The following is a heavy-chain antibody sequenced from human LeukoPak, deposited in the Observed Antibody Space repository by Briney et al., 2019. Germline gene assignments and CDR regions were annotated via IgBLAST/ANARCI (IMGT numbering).Heavy chain of an antibody. Sequence: ASVKVSCKASSYSFTSYGFSWVRQAPGQGLEWMGWISAYNGNTKYAQKLQGRATMTTDTSTSTAYMELRSLRSDDTAVYYCARDMFPGSSGVVIKNMDIWGKGTTVTVSS. V-gene: IGHV1-18*01. D-gene: IGHD3-3*01. J-gene: IGHJ6*03. CDR3: ARDMFPGSSGVVIKNMDI. CDR2: ISAYNGNT. CDR1: SYSFTSYG.